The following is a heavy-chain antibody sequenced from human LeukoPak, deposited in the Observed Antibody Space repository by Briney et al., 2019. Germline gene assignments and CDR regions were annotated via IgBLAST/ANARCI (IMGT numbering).Heavy chain of an antibody. CDR3: ARHAGVHYYYYYMDV. V-gene: IGHV4-39*01. CDR2: IYYSGST. D-gene: IGHD3-10*01. J-gene: IGHJ6*03. CDR1: GGSISSVSYF. Sequence: SETLSLTCSVSGGSISSVSYFWGWIRQPPGKGLEWIGSIYYSGSTYYNPSLKSRVTISVDTSKNQFSLKLSSVTAADTAVYYCARHAGVHYYYYYMDVWGKGTTVTVSS.